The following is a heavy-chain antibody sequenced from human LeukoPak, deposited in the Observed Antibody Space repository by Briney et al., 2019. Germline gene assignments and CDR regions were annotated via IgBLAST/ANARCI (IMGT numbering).Heavy chain of an antibody. Sequence: SETLSLTCAVYGGSFSGYYWSWIRQPPGKGLEWIGEINHSGSTNYNPSLKSRVTISVDTSKNQFSLKLSSVTAADTAVYYCARVKTRYCSSTSCYRSYYYYYYMDVWGKGTTVTVSS. J-gene: IGHJ6*03. CDR2: INHSGST. CDR3: ARVKTRYCSSTSCYRSYYYYYYMDV. CDR1: GGSFSGYY. D-gene: IGHD2-2*01. V-gene: IGHV4-34*01.